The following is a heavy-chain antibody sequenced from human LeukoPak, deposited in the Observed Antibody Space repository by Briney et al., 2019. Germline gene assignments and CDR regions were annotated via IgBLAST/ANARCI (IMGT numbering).Heavy chain of an antibody. CDR1: GGSISSRSYY. CDR2: IYSSGST. Sequence: PSETLSLTCTVSGGSISSRSYYWGWIRQPPGKGLEWIANIYSSGSTYQNPSLKGRVTISVDTSKTHFSLKLSSLTAADTAVYYCGSQFYDSSGYYFQHWGQGTLVTVSS. CDR3: GSQFYDSSGYYFQH. J-gene: IGHJ1*01. V-gene: IGHV4-39*02. D-gene: IGHD3-22*01.